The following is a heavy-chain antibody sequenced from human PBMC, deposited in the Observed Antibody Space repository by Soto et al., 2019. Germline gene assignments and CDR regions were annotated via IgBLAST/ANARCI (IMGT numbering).Heavy chain of an antibody. CDR2: IYYSGST. CDR3: ARDGIAAAHGELDY. Sequence: NPSETLSLTCTVSGGSISSGGYYWSWIRQHPGKGLEWIGYIYYSGSTYYNPSLKSRVTISVDTSKNQFSLKLSSVTAADTAVYYCARDGIAAAHGELDYWGQGTLVTVSS. V-gene: IGHV4-31*03. J-gene: IGHJ4*02. D-gene: IGHD6-13*01. CDR1: GGSISSGGYY.